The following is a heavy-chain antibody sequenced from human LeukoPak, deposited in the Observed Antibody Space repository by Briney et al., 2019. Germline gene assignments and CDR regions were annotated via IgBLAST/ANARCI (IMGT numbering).Heavy chain of an antibody. V-gene: IGHV1-2*02. CDR1: GYTFTGYY. D-gene: IGHD1-26*01. J-gene: IGHJ4*02. CDR3: ARSQEWELLNDY. CDR2: INPNSGGT. Sequence: ASVKVSCKASGYTFTGYYMHWVRQAPGQGLEWMGWINPNSGGTNYAQKFQGRVTMTRDTSISTAYMELSRLRSEDTAVYYCARSQEWELLNDYWGQGTLVTVSS.